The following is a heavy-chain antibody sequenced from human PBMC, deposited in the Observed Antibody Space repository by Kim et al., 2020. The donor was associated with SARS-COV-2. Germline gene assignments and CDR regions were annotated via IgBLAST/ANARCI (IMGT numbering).Heavy chain of an antibody. CDR3: ARELYSNPD. J-gene: IGHJ4*02. Sequence: STTYADSVKGRFTISGDNAKDKLDLQMNSMRVEDTAVYYCARELYSNPDWGQGTLVTVSS. V-gene: IGHV3-74*03. D-gene: IGHD6-13*01. CDR2: ST.